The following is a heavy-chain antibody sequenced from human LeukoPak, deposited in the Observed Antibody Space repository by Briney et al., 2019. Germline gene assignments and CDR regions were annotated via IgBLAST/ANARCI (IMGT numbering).Heavy chain of an antibody. CDR1: GFTFSSYG. V-gene: IGHV3-30*03. Sequence: GGSLRLSCAASGFTFSSYGMHWVRQAPGKGLEWVVVISYDGSNKYYADSVKGRFTISRDNSENMLFLQMDSLRAEDTAVYYCARDAPGPFDYWGLGTLVAVSS. CDR3: ARDAPGPFDY. J-gene: IGHJ4*02. CDR2: ISYDGSNK.